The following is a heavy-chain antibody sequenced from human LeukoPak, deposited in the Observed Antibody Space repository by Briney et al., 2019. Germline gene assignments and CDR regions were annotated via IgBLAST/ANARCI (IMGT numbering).Heavy chain of an antibody. J-gene: IGHJ4*02. V-gene: IGHV3-21*01. CDR2: ISSSSSYI. Sequence: PGGSLRPSCAASGFTFSSYSMNWVRQAPGKGLEWVSSISSSSSYIYYADSVKGRFTISRDNAKNSLYLQMNSLRAEDTAVYYCARDKTTVTTGGVDYWGQGTLVTVSS. CDR3: ARDKTTVTTGGVDY. CDR1: GFTFSSYS. D-gene: IGHD4-17*01.